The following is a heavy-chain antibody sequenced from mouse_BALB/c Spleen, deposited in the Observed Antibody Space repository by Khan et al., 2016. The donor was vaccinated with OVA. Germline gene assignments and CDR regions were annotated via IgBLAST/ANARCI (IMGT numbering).Heavy chain of an antibody. V-gene: IGHV14-3*02. Sequence: EVELVESGAELVKPGASVKLSCTASGFNIKDTYLHWVKQRPEQGLEWIGRIAPANGNTQYDPKFQGKATITSDTSSDTSYLQLNRLTSEDTAVYYGARPSYDPRNFEVWGAGTTVTVSS. CDR3: ARPSYDPRNFEV. J-gene: IGHJ1*01. CDR2: IAPANGNT. CDR1: GFNIKDTY. D-gene: IGHD2-3*01.